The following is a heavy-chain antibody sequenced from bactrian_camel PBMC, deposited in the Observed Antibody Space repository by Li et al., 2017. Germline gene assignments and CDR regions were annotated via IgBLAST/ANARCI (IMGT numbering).Heavy chain of an antibody. Sequence: HVQLVESGGGSVQAGGSLRLSCAASGYTYCSYDMSWYRQAPGKEREFVSAIDSDGFTAYADSVKGRFTISQNNAKNILYLQIMNLEPEDTAMYYCAAEAQEGILRKTRLSGAYCPPLDSLYEYKYWGVGTQVTVS. CDR1: GYTYCSYD. J-gene: IGHJ4*01. CDR3: AAEAQEGILRKTRLSGAYCPPLDSLYEYKY. D-gene: IGHD4*01. V-gene: IGHV3S55*01. CDR2: IDSDGFT.